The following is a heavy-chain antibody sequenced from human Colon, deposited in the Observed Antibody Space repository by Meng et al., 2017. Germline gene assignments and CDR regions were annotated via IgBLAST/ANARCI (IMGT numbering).Heavy chain of an antibody. CDR2: IHHSGST. CDR3: ARIDYGGNGIEKYNFDT. V-gene: IGHV4-34*01. D-gene: IGHD4-23*01. CDR1: GFTFSDYY. Sequence: ESLKISCAASGFTFSDYYMNWVRQSPGKGLEWIGEIHHSGSTNYNPSLERRVSISVDKAKNQFSLIVTSVTAADTAVYFCARIDYGGNGIEKYNFDTWGQGTLVTVSS. J-gene: IGHJ4*02.